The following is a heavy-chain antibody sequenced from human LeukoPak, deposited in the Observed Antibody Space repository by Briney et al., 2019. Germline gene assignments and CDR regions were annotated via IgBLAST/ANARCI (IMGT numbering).Heavy chain of an antibody. CDR1: GFTVSTNS. CDR2: IYSDNT. D-gene: IGHD3-22*01. CDR3: ARDGSRWDSSGYQLT. J-gene: IGHJ5*02. V-gene: IGHV3-66*01. Sequence: GGSLRLSCTVSGFTVSTNSMSWVRQAPGKGLEWVSFIYSDNTHYSDSVKGRFTISRDNSKNTLYLQMNSLRAEDTAVYYCARDGSRWDSSGYQLTWGQGTLVTVSS.